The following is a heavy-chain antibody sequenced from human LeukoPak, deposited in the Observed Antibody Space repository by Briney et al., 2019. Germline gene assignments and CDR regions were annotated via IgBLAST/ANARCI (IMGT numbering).Heavy chain of an antibody. J-gene: IGHJ3*01. CDR2: ISYDGSNE. CDR3: ARDSTQRRGNEYYDALDF. Sequence: GRSLRLSCAASGFTFSNYAMHWVRQAPGKGLEWVAVISYDGSNEYYADSVKGRFTISIDSARKSMSLQMNSLRVEDTAVYYCARDSTQRRGNEYYDALDFWGQGTMVTVSS. V-gene: IGHV3-30-3*01. D-gene: IGHD2/OR15-2a*01. CDR1: GFTFSNYA.